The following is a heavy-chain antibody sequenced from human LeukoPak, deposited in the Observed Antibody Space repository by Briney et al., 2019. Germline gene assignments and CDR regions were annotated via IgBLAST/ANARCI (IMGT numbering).Heavy chain of an antibody. J-gene: IGHJ4*02. CDR3: ARGDGYGFSFDY. CDR1: GYTFTSFD. D-gene: IGHD5-18*01. V-gene: IGHV1-8*01. Sequence: ASVKVSCKAPGYTFTSFDINWVRQATGQGLEWMGWMKPNNGNTGYAQRFQGRVTMTRNTSISTAYMELSSLRSEDTAVYYCARGDGYGFSFDYWGQGTLVTVSS. CDR2: MKPNNGNT.